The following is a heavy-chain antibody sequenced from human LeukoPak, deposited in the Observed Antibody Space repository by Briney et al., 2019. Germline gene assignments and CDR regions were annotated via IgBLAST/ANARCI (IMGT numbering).Heavy chain of an antibody. V-gene: IGHV3-23*01. J-gene: IGHJ4*02. CDR3: AKRGSGYSYGYYFDY. CDR2: ISGSGGST. CDR1: GGSFSGYY. Sequence: PSETLSLTCAIYGGSFSGYYWSWIRQPPGKGLEWVSAISGSGGSTYYADSVKGRFTISRDNSKNTLYLQMNSLRAEDTAVYYCAKRGSGYSYGYYFDYWGQGTLVTVSS. D-gene: IGHD5-18*01.